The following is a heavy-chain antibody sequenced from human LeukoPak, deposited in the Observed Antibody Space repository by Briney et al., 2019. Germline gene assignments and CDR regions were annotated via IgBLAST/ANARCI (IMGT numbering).Heavy chain of an antibody. J-gene: IGHJ4*02. CDR1: GGSINNYY. V-gene: IGHV4-4*08. Sequence: SSETLSLTCTVSGGSINNYYWSWIRQPPGKGLEWIGRIFASGSTDYSPSLKSRVTISVDTSKNQFSLDLNSVTAADTAVYYCASGRSNYYRSPLDSWGQGTLVTVSS. CDR2: IFASGST. D-gene: IGHD3-22*01. CDR3: ASGRSNYYRSPLDS.